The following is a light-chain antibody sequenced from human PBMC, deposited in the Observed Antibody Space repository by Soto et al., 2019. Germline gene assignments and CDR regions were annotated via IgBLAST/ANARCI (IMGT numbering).Light chain of an antibody. CDR2: GAS. CDR1: QSVSSNY. J-gene: IGKJ3*01. V-gene: IGKV3-20*01. Sequence: EFVLTQSPGTLSLSPGERATLSCRAGQSVSSNYLAWYQQKPGQAPRLLIYGASSRATDIPDRFSGSGSGTDFTLTINRLEPEDFAVYYCQQYGSSPLFTFGPGTKVDIK. CDR3: QQYGSSPLFT.